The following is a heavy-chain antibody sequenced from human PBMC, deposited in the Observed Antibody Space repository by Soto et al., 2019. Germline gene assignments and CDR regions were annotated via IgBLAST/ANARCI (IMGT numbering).Heavy chain of an antibody. CDR3: AKDPVPRGYYYGMDV. V-gene: IGHV3-23*01. Sequence: GGSLRLSCAASGFTFSSYAMSWVRQAPGKGLEWVSAISGSGGSTYYADSVKGRFTISRDNSKNTLYLQMNSLRAEDTAVYYCAKDPVPRGYYYGMDVWGQGTTVTVSS. CDR1: GFTFSSYA. J-gene: IGHJ6*02. CDR2: ISGSGGST. D-gene: IGHD2-2*01.